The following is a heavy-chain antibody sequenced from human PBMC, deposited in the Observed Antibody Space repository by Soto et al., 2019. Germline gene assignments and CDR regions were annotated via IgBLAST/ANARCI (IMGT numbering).Heavy chain of an antibody. CDR3: AKELVGLVVPAAICYYYIDV. V-gene: IGHV3-23*01. J-gene: IGHJ6*03. CDR2: ISGSGGST. D-gene: IGHD2-2*01. Sequence: GGSLRLSCAASGFTFSSYAMSWVRQAPGKGLEWVSAISGSGGSTYYADSVKGRFTISRDNSKNTLYLQMNSLRAEDTAVYYCAKELVGLVVPAAICYYYIDVWGKGTTVTVSS. CDR1: GFTFSSYA.